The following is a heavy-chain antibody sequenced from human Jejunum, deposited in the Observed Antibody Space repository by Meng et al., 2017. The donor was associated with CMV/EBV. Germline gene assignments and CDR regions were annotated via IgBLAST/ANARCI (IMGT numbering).Heavy chain of an antibody. J-gene: IGHJ4*02. D-gene: IGHD3-22*01. CDR2: ISAGATST. CDR1: GFTFSSYA. CDR3: AKVARSSYYFPEY. V-gene: IGHV3-23*01. Sequence: AASGFTFSSYALGWIRQAPGKGLEWISAISAGATSTYYADSVKGRFTISRDNSKNTLFLQMNSLRAEDAAVYYCAKVARSSYYFPEYWGQGTLVTVSS.